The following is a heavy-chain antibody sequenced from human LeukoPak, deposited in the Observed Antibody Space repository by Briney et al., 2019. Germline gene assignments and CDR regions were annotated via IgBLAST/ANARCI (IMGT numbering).Heavy chain of an antibody. J-gene: IGHJ4*02. V-gene: IGHV4-61*02. CDR2: IYTSGST. CDR1: GGSISSGSYY. D-gene: IGHD3-22*01. Sequence: SETLSLTCTVSGGSISSGSYYWSWIRQPAGKGLEWIGGIYTSGSTNYNPSLKSRLTISVDTSKNQFSLKLSSVTAADTAVYYCAREPHPDYYDSSGCHFDYWGQGTLVTVSS. CDR3: AREPHPDYYDSSGCHFDY.